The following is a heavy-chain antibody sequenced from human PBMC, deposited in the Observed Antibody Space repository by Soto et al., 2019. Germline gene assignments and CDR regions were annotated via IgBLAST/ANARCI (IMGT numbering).Heavy chain of an antibody. J-gene: IGHJ4*02. D-gene: IGHD3-16*02. CDR2: VYYRGRS. CDR1: GGSVTNSSYY. CDR3: VSQRTIVPTQTYFHY. V-gene: IGHV4-39*01. Sequence: SLTCTVSGGSVTNSSYYWGWIRQSPGKGLEWIGSVYYRGRSYSKSSVKSRVTISVDTSKNRFSLSLNSVTASDTAVYFCVSQRTIVPTQTYFHYCGPGVLVTVSS.